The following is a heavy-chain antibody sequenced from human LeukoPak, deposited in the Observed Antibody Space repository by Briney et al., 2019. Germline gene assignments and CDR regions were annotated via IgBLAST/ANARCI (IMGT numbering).Heavy chain of an antibody. CDR1: GGSISSGDYY. Sequence: PSQTLSLTCTVSGGSISSGDYYWSWIRQPPGKGLEWIGYIYKSGSTYYNPSLKSRVSISVDTSKNQFSLKVSSVTAADTALYYCAREELHTVGTTDHYHMDVWGKGTTVIVSS. CDR2: IYKSGST. D-gene: IGHD1-26*01. CDR3: AREELHTVGTTDHYHMDV. J-gene: IGHJ6*03. V-gene: IGHV4-30-4*08.